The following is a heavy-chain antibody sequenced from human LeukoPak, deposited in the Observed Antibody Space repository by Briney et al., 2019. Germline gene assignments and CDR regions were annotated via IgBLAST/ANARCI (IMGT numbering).Heavy chain of an antibody. J-gene: IGHJ3*02. CDR1: GFTFDDYA. Sequence: GGSLRLSCAASGFTFDDYAMHWVRQAPGKGLEWVSGISWNSGSIGYADSVKGRFTISRDNAKNSLYLQMNSLRAEDTALYYCAKDYYYDSSASGAFDIWGQGTMVTVSS. D-gene: IGHD3-22*01. CDR3: AKDYYYDSSASGAFDI. V-gene: IGHV3-9*01. CDR2: ISWNSGSI.